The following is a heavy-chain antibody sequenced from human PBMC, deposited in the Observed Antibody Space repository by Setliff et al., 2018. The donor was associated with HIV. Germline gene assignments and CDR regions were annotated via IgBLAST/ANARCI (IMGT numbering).Heavy chain of an antibody. CDR2: INTNTGNP. CDR3: ARDLNKGSIDY. V-gene: IGHV7-4-1*02. Sequence: GASVKVSCKASGYTFTTYAMNWVRQAPGQGLEWMGWINTNTGNPTSAQGFTGRFVFSVDTSVSTAYLQISSLKAEDTAVYYCARDLNKGSIDYWGQGTLVTVSS. CDR1: GYTFTTYA. D-gene: IGHD3-10*01. J-gene: IGHJ4*02.